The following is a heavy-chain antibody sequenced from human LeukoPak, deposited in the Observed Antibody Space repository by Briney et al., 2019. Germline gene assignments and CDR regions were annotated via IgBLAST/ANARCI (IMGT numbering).Heavy chain of an antibody. J-gene: IGHJ4*02. D-gene: IGHD3-10*01. CDR1: GFTFSDYY. CDR2: ISSSGSTI. V-gene: IGHV3-11*04. CDR3: ARGYYYGSGSYFYFDY. Sequence: GGSLRLSCAASGFTFSDYYMSWIRQAPGKGLEWVSYISSSGSTIYYADSVKGRFTISRDNAKNSLYLRMNSLRAEDTAVYYCARGYYYGSGSYFYFDYWGQGTLVTVSS.